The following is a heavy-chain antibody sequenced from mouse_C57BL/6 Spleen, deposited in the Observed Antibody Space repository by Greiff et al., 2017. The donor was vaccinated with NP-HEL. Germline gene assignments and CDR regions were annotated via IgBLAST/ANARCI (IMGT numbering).Heavy chain of an antibody. CDR1: GFSLTSYG. CDR3: ARNDYYGSRGAMDY. Sequence: VQRVESGPGLVQPSQSLSITCTVSGFSLTSYGVHWVRQSPGKGLEWLGVIWSGGSTDYNAAFISRLSISKDNSKSQVFFKMNSLQADDTAIYYCARNDYYGSRGAMDYWGQGTSVTVSS. J-gene: IGHJ4*01. CDR2: IWSGGST. V-gene: IGHV2-2*01. D-gene: IGHD1-1*01.